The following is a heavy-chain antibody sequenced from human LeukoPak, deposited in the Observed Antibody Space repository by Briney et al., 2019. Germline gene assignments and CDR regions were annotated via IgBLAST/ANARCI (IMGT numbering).Heavy chain of an antibody. CDR3: ARAPMDYCSSTSCYHWYFDL. D-gene: IGHD2-2*01. J-gene: IGHJ2*01. CDR2: IYTSGST. V-gene: IGHV4-4*07. Sequence: SETLSLTCTVSGGSISSYYWSWIRQPAGKGLEWIGRIYTSGSTNYNPSLKSRVTMSVDTSKNQFSLKLSSVTAADTAVYYCARAPMDYCSSTSCYHWYFDLWGRGTLVTVSS. CDR1: GGSISSYY.